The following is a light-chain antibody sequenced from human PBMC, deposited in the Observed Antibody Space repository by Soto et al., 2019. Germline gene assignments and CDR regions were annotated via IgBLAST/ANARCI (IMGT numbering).Light chain of an antibody. CDR1: QGIRSW. CDR2: GAS. Sequence: DIQMTQSPSSVSASVGDRVTITCRASQGIRSWLAWYQQKPGKAPKLLIYGASRLQSGVPSRFSGSGSGTDSTLTISSLQPEDFANYYCQQANSFPLTFGVGTKVEIK. CDR3: QQANSFPLT. V-gene: IGKV1-12*01. J-gene: IGKJ4*01.